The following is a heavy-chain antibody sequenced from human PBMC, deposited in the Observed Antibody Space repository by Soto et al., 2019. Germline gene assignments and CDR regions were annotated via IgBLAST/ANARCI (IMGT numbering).Heavy chain of an antibody. J-gene: IGHJ4*02. CDR3: AKEYYDFWSGYYFFDY. CDR2: ISYDGSNT. CDR1: FNSYG. V-gene: IGHV3-30*18. D-gene: IGHD3-3*01. Sequence: QVQLVESGGGVVQPGRSLRLSCAASFNSYGMHWVRQAPGKGLERVAVISYDGSNTYYADSVKGRFTISRDNSKNTLYLQMNSLRAEDTAVYYCAKEYYDFWSGYYFFDYWGQGTLVTVSS.